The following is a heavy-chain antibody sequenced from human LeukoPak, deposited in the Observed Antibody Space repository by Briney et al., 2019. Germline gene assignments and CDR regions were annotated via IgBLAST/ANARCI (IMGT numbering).Heavy chain of an antibody. Sequence: PSETLSLTCTVSGGSISSSSYYWGWIRQPPGKGLEWIGSINYSGSTYYNPSLKSRVTISVDRSKNQFSLKLSSVTAADTAVYYCARGYCSGGSCFSSYYYSYMDVWGKGTTVTVSS. CDR3: ARGYCSGGSCFSSYYYSYMDV. J-gene: IGHJ6*03. D-gene: IGHD2-15*01. CDR2: INYSGST. CDR1: GGSISSSSYY. V-gene: IGHV4-39*07.